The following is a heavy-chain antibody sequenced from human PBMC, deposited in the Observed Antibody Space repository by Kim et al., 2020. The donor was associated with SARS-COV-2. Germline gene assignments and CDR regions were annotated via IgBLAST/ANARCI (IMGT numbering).Heavy chain of an antibody. CDR1: GYSFTNYG. J-gene: IGHJ6*02. CDR2: ISPYNGDT. V-gene: IGHV1-18*01. CDR3: ARDAGYGDHYYGLDF. D-gene: IGHD4-17*01. Sequence: ASVKVSCKASGYSFTNYGISWVRQAPGQGPEWMGWISPYNGDTNYAQSLQGRVTMTTDTSSSTAFVELRGLRSDDTAIYYCARDAGYGDHYYGLDFWGQGTTVTVSS.